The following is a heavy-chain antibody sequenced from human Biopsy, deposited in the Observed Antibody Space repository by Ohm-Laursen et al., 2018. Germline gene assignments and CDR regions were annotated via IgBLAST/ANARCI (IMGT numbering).Heavy chain of an antibody. Sequence: ASVKVSCKVPTGTFNSYGIIWVRQAPGQGLEWMGRIIPILRTTAYAQTFLGRVTITADSPTSTVDMELTSLTSDDTAVYYCARDTLMAQHLVPGENWFDPWGQGTLVTVSS. V-gene: IGHV1-69*11. CDR3: ARDTLMAQHLVPGENWFDP. J-gene: IGHJ5*02. CDR2: IIPILRTT. D-gene: IGHD3-10*01. CDR1: TGTFNSYG.